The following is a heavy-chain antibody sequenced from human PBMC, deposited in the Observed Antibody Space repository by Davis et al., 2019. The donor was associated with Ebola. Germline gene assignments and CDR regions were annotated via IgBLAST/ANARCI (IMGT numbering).Heavy chain of an antibody. V-gene: IGHV2-5*02. CDR1: GFSLSAAGVA. D-gene: IGHD4-23*01. Sequence: SGPTLVTPTATLTLTCTFSGFSLSAAGVAVAWIRQPPGKALEWLALIYWDDDKIYSPSLRRRLTITKDTSKNQVVLTMTDMDPVDTATYYFAHDYNYGGNSWTPVDWGQGTLVRVSS. CDR2: IYWDDDK. CDR3: AHDYNYGGNSWTPVD. J-gene: IGHJ4*02.